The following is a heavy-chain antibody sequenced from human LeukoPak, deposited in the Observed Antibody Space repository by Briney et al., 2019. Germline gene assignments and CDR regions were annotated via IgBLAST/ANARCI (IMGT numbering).Heavy chain of an antibody. Sequence: ASVKVSCKASGYTFTGYYMHWVRQAPGQGLEWMGWINPNSGGTNYAQKFQGWVTMTRDTSISTAYMELSRLRSDDTAVYYCAKGAYQYYDSSGYYFDYWGQGTLVTVSS. CDR2: INPNSGGT. J-gene: IGHJ4*02. V-gene: IGHV1-2*04. CDR3: AKGAYQYYDSSGYYFDY. D-gene: IGHD3-22*01. CDR1: GYTFTGYY.